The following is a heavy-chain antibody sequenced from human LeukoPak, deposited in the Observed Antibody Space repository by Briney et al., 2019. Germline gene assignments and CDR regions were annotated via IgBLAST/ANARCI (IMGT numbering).Heavy chain of an antibody. CDR1: GGSFSGYY. CDR3: AYSDGIHYGMDV. Sequence: SETLSLTCAVYGGSFSGYYWSWIRQPPGKGLEWIGEINHSGSTNYNPSPKSRVTISVDTSKNQFSLKLSSVTAADTAVYYCAYSDGIHYGMDVWGQGTTVTVSS. D-gene: IGHD4-17*01. J-gene: IGHJ6*02. CDR2: INHSGST. V-gene: IGHV4-34*01.